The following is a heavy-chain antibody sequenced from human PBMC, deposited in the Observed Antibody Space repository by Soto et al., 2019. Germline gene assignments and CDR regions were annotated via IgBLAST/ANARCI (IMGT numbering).Heavy chain of an antibody. V-gene: IGHV1-69*12. CDR2: IIPIFDTA. CDR1: GGTFTSYA. Sequence: QVQLVQSGAEVKKPGSSVKVSCKASGGTFTSYAISWVRQAPGQGLEWMGGIIPIFDTANYAQKFQGRVTISADGSTSTAYMDLSSLRSEDTAVYYCACPGNSSPRGWDFDYWGQGTLVTVSS. D-gene: IGHD3-10*02. CDR3: ACPGNSSPRGWDFDY. J-gene: IGHJ4*02.